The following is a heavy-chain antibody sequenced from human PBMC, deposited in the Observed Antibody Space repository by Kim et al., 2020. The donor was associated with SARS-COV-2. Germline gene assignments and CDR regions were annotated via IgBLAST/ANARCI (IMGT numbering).Heavy chain of an antibody. D-gene: IGHD3-3*01. J-gene: IGHJ1*01. V-gene: IGHV4-59*01. Sequence: SETLSLTCTVSGGSISSYYWSWIRQPPGKGLEWIGYIYYSGNTNYNPSLKSRVTISADTSKNQFSLKMSSVTAADTAMYYCARLAAYERARWGQGTMDT. CDR1: GGSISSYY. CDR2: IYYSGNT. CDR3: ARLAAYERAR.